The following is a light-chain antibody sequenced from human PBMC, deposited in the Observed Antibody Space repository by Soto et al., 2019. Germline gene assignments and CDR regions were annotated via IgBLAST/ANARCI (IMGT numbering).Light chain of an antibody. J-gene: IGLJ2*01. CDR2: LNSDGSH. Sequence: QPVLTQSPSASASLGASVKLTCTLSSGHSNYAIAWHQQQSEKGPRYLMNLNSDGSHTKGDGIPDRFSGSSSGAERYLTISSLQSEDEADYYCQTWGSGIMVFGGGTKVTVL. CDR1: SGHSNYA. CDR3: QTWGSGIMV. V-gene: IGLV4-69*01.